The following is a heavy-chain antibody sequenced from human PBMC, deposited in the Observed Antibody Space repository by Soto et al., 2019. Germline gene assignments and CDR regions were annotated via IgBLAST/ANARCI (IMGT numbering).Heavy chain of an antibody. Sequence: ASVKVSCKTSGYSFSGHAVHWVRQAPGQGPEWMGSIIGGSGNTKYSQKFQDRVTITRDTSASTGYMEVSSLRSEDTAVYYCASSDIVLTIFSFWGQGTLVTVSS. CDR2: IIGGSGNT. V-gene: IGHV1-3*01. CDR3: ASSDIVLTIFSF. D-gene: IGHD3-3*01. CDR1: GYSFSGHA. J-gene: IGHJ4*02.